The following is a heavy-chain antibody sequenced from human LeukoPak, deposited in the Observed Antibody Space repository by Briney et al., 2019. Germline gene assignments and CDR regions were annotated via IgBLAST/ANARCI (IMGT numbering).Heavy chain of an antibody. CDR3: ASSPNWGFDY. V-gene: IGHV1-8*01. CDR2: MNPNSGNT. J-gene: IGHJ4*02. D-gene: IGHD7-27*01. CDR1: GYTFTSYD. Sequence: GASVKVSCKASGYTFTSYDINWVRQATGQGLEWMGWMNPNSGNTGYAQKFQGRVTMTRDTSISTAYVELSRLTSDDTAVYYCASSPNWGFDYWGQGTLVTVSS.